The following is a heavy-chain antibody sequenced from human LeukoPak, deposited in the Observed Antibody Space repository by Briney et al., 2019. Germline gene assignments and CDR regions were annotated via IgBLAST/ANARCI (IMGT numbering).Heavy chain of an antibody. V-gene: IGHV3-7*01. CDR2: IKQDGSEK. CDR1: GFTFSSYL. J-gene: IGHJ3*01. Sequence: SGGSLRLSCAASGFTFSSYLMSWFRQAPGKGLEWVAIIKQDGSEKYYVDSVKGRFTVSRDNAKNSLYLQMDSLRVDDTAVYYCAGDAGWTFGVWGQGTMVTVSS. CDR3: AGDAGWTFGV. D-gene: IGHD1-14*01.